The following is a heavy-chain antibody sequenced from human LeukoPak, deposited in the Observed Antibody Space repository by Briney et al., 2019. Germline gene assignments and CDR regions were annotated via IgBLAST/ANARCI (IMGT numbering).Heavy chain of an antibody. D-gene: IGHD1-14*01. CDR2: INPSGDGT. J-gene: IGHJ5*02. V-gene: IGHV1-46*01. CDR3: AKETPNTGWFDP. CDR1: GHTFTTYY. Sequence: ASVTVSCTASGHTFTTYYVHLVRQAPGQGLEWMGVINPSGDGTNYPQRFQSRVTLTRDTSTSTVYMELSSLRSEDTAIYYCAKETPNTGWFDPWGQGTLVTVPS.